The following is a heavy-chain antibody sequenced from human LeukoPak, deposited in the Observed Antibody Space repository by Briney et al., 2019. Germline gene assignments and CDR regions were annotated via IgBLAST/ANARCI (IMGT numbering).Heavy chain of an antibody. CDR3: TTAMTHVFDY. V-gene: IGHV3-15*01. CDR1: GFTFSHAW. Sequence: GGSLRLSCTASGFTFSHAWMTWVRQAPGKGLEWVGRIKSETDGGTTDYATPVKGRFSISRDDSKNTLYLQMNSLKTEDTAVYYCTTAMTHVFDYWGQGTLVTVSS. J-gene: IGHJ4*02. D-gene: IGHD2-2*01. CDR2: IKSETDGGTT.